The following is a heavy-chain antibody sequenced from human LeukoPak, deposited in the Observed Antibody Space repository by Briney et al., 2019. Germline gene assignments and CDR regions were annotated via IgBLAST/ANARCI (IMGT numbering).Heavy chain of an antibody. CDR3: ARDEQGGDCSSTSCRPIDY. CDR2: IKQDGSEK. CDR1: GFTLSTNW. J-gene: IGHJ4*02. V-gene: IGHV3-7*01. Sequence: PGGSLRLSCTASGFTLSTNWMSWVRQAPGKGLEWVANIKQDGSEKYYVDSVKGRFTISRDNAKNSLYLQMNSLRAEDTAVYYCARDEQGGDCSSTSCRPIDYWGQGTLVTVSS. D-gene: IGHD2-2*01.